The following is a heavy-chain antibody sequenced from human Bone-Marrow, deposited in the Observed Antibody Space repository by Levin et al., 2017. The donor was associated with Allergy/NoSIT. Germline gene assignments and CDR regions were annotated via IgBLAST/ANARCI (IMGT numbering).Heavy chain of an antibody. V-gene: IGHV4-39*01. CDR2: IYYSGST. J-gene: IGHJ4*02. CDR1: GGSISSSSYS. CDR3: ASQILAIAGRPVDY. Sequence: SSETLSLTCTVSGGSISSSSYSWVWIRQPPGKGLEWIGSIYYSGSTYYNPSLKSRVTISIDTAKHQFSVKLTSVTAADTAVYYCASQILAIAGRPVDYWGQGTLVAVSS. D-gene: IGHD6-6*01.